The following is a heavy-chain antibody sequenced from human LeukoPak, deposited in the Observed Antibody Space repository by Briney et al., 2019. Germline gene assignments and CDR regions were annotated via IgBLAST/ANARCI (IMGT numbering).Heavy chain of an antibody. V-gene: IGHV4-34*01. J-gene: IGHJ5*02. CDR3: ARRLSRDGYNYVPSRGWFDP. CDR2: INHSGST. CDR1: GGSFRGYY. Sequence: SETLSLTCAVYGGSFRGYYWSWIRQPPGKGLEWIGEINHSGSTNYNPSLKSRVTISGDTSTTQFSLKRSSVTAADTAVYYCARRLSRDGYNYVPSRGWFDPWGHGTLVTLSS. D-gene: IGHD5-24*01.